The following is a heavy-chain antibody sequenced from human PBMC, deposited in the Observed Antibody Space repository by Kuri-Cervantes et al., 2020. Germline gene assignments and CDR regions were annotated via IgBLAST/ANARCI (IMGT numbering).Heavy chain of an antibody. D-gene: IGHD3-3*01. CDR2: IWYDGSNK. V-gene: IGHV3-33*06. Sequence: LSLTCAASGFTFSSYAMSWVRQAPGKGLEWVAVIWYDGSNKYYADSVKGRFTISRDNSKNTLYLQMNSLRAEDTAVYYCAKEVNFWSGYYDYWGQGTLVTVSS. J-gene: IGHJ4*02. CDR1: GFTFSSYA. CDR3: AKEVNFWSGYYDY.